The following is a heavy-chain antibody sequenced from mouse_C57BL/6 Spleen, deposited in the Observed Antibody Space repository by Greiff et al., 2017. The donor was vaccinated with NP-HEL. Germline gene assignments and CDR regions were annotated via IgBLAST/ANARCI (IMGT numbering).Heavy chain of an antibody. CDR1: GYSITSGYY. J-gene: IGHJ3*01. Sequence: EVKLLESGPGLVKPSQSLSLTCSVTGYSITSGYYWNWIRQFPGNKLEWMGYISYDGSNNYNPSLKNRISITRDTSKNQFFLKLNSVTTEDTATYYCARDKASLAWFAYWGQGTLVTVSA. V-gene: IGHV3-6*01. D-gene: IGHD6-1*01. CDR3: ARDKASLAWFAY. CDR2: ISYDGSN.